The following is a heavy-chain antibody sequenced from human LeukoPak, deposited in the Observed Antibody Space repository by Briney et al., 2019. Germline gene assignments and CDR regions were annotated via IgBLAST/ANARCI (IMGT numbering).Heavy chain of an antibody. CDR2: IYYSGNT. Sequence: NPSETLSLTCTVSGGSISSSSYSWGWIRQPPGKGLEWIGSIYYSGNTYYNPSLKSRVTISVDTSKIQFSLKLSSVAATDTAVYFCARLRFDFWSGYTHPYFDYWGQGTLVTVSS. V-gene: IGHV4-39*01. D-gene: IGHD3-3*01. J-gene: IGHJ4*02. CDR1: GGSISSSSYS. CDR3: ARLRFDFWSGYTHPYFDY.